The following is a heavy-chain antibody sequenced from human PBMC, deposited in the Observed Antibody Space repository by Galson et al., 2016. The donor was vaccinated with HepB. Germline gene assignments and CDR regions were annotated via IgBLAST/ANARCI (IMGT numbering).Heavy chain of an antibody. CDR1: GYTFSTCG. CDR2: ISGYNGDT. D-gene: IGHD3-9*01. Sequence: SVKVSCKASGYTFSTCGISWVRQAPGQGLEWMGLISGYNGDTNYAQKFQGRVTMTTDTSRNTAYMELRSLRSDGTAVYYCARSATPNFESFDSWGQGTLVTVSS. J-gene: IGHJ4*02. CDR3: ARSATPNFESFDS. V-gene: IGHV1-18*01.